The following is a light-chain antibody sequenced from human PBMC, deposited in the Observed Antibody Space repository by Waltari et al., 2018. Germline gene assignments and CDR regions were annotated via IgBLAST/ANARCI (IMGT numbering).Light chain of an antibody. J-gene: IGKJ3*01. CDR2: EAS. CDR3: QHRDNWPILIT. V-gene: IGKV3-11*01. CDR1: QTVSNN. Sequence: ELVFTQSPATLSLSPGERASLSFRASQTVSNNLAWYQQKPGQDPRLLISEASNRATGIPARFSGSGSGTDFTLTINSLEPEDFAVYYCQHRDNWPILITFGPGTKVDF.